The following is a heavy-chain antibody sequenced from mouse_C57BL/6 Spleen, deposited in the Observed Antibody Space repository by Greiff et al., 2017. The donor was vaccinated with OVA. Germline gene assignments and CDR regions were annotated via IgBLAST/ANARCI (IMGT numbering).Heavy chain of an antibody. J-gene: IGHJ2*01. CDR3: AILTTVVATRDY. CDR2: IYPGDGDT. CDR1: GYAFSSYW. V-gene: IGHV1-80*01. Sequence: QVQLQQSGAELVKPGASVKISCKASGYAFSSYWMNWVKQRPGKGLEWIGQIYPGDGDTNYNGKFKGKATLTADKSSSTAYMQLSSLTSEDSAVYFCAILTTVVATRDYWGQGTTLTVSS. D-gene: IGHD1-1*01.